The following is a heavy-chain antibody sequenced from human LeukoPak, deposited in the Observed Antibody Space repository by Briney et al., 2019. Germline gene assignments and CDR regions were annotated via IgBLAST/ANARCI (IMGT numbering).Heavy chain of an antibody. V-gene: IGHV4-39*01. CDR1: GGSISSSSYY. Sequence: SETLSLTCTVSGGSISSSSYYWGWIRQPPGKGLEWIGSIYYSGSTYYNPSLKSRVTISVDTSKNQFSLKLSSVTAADTAVYYCGRLPGPGYFDYWGQGTLVTVSS. D-gene: IGHD3-10*01. J-gene: IGHJ4*02. CDR2: IYYSGST. CDR3: GRLPGPGYFDY.